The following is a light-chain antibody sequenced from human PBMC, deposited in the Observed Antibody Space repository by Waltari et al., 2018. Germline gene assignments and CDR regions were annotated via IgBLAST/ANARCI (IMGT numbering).Light chain of an antibody. V-gene: IGKV4-1*01. CDR3: QQYYSRRT. CDR1: QSLLYYSNDKNY. Sequence: DIVMTQSPESLAVSLGERATINCKSSQSLLYYSNDKNYLAWYQQKPGQPPKLLIYWAATRQSGVPDRFSGSGSRTDFTLTISSLQAEDVAVYYCQQYYSRRTFGQGTKVEIK. CDR2: WAA. J-gene: IGKJ1*01.